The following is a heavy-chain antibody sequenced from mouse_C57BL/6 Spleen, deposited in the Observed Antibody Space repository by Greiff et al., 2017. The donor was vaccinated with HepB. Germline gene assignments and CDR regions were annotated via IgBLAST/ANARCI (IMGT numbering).Heavy chain of an antibody. J-gene: IGHJ3*01. CDR3: ARGDYYGGAWFAY. D-gene: IGHD1-1*01. CDR1: GYSFTGYY. CDR2: INPSTGGT. Sequence: VQLQQSGPELVKPGASVKISCKASGYSFTGYYMNWVKQSPEKSLEWIGEINPSTGGTTYNQKFKAKATLTVDKSSSTAYMQLKSLTSEDSAVYYCARGDYYGGAWFAYWGQGTLGTVSA. V-gene: IGHV1-42*01.